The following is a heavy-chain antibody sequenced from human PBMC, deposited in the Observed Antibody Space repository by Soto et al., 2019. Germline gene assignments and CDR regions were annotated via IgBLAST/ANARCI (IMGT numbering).Heavy chain of an antibody. CDR1: GGSISSYY. CDR2: MYDSGST. V-gene: IGHV4-59*01. Sequence: PSETLSLTCTVSGGSISSYYWTWIRQPPGKGLEWIGYMYDSGSTNYNPSLKSRVTISVDTSKNQFSLKLTSVTAADTAVYYCAGPPLYWGQGTLVTVSS. J-gene: IGHJ4*02. CDR3: AGPPLY.